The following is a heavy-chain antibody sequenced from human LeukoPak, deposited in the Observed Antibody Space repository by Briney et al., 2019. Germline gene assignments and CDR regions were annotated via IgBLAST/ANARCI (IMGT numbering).Heavy chain of an antibody. Sequence: ASVKVSCKASGYPFTSNGIIWVRQAPGQGLEWMGWIGADSANTKYAQSLQGRVTMTADSSTTTVYMELRSLRSDDTAVYYCARDVLGATCGFDYWGQGTLVTVSS. CDR2: IGADSANT. J-gene: IGHJ4*02. V-gene: IGHV1-18*01. CDR1: GYPFTSNG. CDR3: ARDVLGATCGFDY. D-gene: IGHD1-26*01.